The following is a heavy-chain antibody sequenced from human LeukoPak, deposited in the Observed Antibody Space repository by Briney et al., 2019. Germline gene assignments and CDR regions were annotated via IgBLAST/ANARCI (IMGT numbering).Heavy chain of an antibody. J-gene: IGHJ6*02. D-gene: IGHD5-18*01. CDR3: AKDPGGYKTSGVGSSVYYYGMDV. CDR2: ISYDGSSK. V-gene: IGHV3-30*18. Sequence: GGSLRLSCAASGFTFSSYGMHWVRQAPGKGLEWVAVISYDGSSKYYADSVKGRFTISRDNSKNTLYLQMNSLRAEDTAVYYCAKDPGGYKTSGVGSSVYYYGMDVWGQGTTVTVSS. CDR1: GFTFSSYG.